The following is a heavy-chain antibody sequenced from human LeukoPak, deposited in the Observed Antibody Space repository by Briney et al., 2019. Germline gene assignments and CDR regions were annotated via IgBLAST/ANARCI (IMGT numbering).Heavy chain of an antibody. CDR2: ISGGGSST. CDR1: GFRFSSYA. Sequence: PGGSLRLSCTASGFRFSSYAMNWVRQAPGKGLEWVSVISGGGSSTNYADSVKGRFAISRENSKNTLYLQMNSLRAEDTAVYYCAHTDSYYFDSGMVSWGQGALVTVSS. V-gene: IGHV3-23*01. J-gene: IGHJ5*02. D-gene: IGHD3-22*01. CDR3: AHTDSYYFDSGMVS.